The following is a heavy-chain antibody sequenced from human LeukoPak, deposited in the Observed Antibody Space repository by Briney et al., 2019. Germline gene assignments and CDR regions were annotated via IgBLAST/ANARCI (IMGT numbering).Heavy chain of an antibody. Sequence: PSETLSLTCTVSGGSISSSSYYWGWIRQPPGKGLEWIGSIYYSGSTYYNPSLKSRVTISVDTFKNQFSLKLSSVTAADTAVYYCAIGGDSSSSSIDYWGQGTLVTVSS. V-gene: IGHV4-39*01. CDR2: IYYSGST. D-gene: IGHD6-6*01. CDR1: GGSISSSSYY. CDR3: AIGGDSSSSSIDY. J-gene: IGHJ4*02.